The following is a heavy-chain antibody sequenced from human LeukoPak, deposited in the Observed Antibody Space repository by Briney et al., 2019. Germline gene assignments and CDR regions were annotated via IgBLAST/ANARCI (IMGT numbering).Heavy chain of an antibody. J-gene: IGHJ4*02. CDR2: IHWNGGST. D-gene: IGHD3-10*01. Sequence: PGGSLRLSCAASGFTFDDYGMSWVRQVTGKGLECVSGIHWNGGSTRYADSVKGQFIISRDNAKNSLYLQVNSLRAEDTALYYCARGDYHGSGRTYFDYWGQGTLVTVSS. CDR1: GFTFDDYG. V-gene: IGHV3-20*04. CDR3: ARGDYHGSGRTYFDY.